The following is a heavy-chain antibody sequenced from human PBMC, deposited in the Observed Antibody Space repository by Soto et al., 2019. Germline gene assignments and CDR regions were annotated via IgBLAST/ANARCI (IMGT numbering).Heavy chain of an antibody. V-gene: IGHV3-7*03. D-gene: IGHD2-8*01. CDR3: ARLLSNSARDY. J-gene: IGHJ4*02. CDR2: IKPDGSDK. Sequence: EVQLVESGGDLVQPGGSLRLSCAASGFTFSSYSMSWVRQAPGEGLQWVASIKPDGSDKYYMDSVKGRFAIFRDNAKNSLYPQMNSLRAEDTALYYCARLLSNSARDYWGQGALVTVSS. CDR1: GFTFSSYS.